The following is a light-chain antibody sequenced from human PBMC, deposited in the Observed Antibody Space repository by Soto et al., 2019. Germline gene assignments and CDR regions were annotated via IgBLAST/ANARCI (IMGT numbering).Light chain of an antibody. CDR3: QDYNSYSEA. V-gene: IGKV1-5*03. CDR1: QTINRW. CDR2: KAS. Sequence: DIQMTHYPPTLSASVGDRVTITCRASQTINRWLAWQQQKPGKAPKRLIYKASTLKSGVPSRFSGSGSGTEFTLTISILQPDDFATYYCQDYNSYSEAFGQGTKVDIK. J-gene: IGKJ1*01.